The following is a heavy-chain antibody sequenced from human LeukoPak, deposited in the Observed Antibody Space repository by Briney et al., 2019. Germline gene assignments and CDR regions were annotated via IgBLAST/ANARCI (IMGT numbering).Heavy chain of an antibody. CDR1: GFTPCVYY. CDR2: IRSRGTTI. D-gene: IGHD1-26*01. CDR3: ARGLVGDPWTWFAFDI. V-gene: IGHV3-11*04. J-gene: IGHJ3*02. Sequence: GRPRLSPAPSGFTPCVYYMRCVRAGPGGGVWRGSDIRSRGTTIKYADSVKGRFTISRDNAKNSLYLQMSSLRAEDTAIYYCARGLVGDPWTWFAFDIWGRGTMVTVSS.